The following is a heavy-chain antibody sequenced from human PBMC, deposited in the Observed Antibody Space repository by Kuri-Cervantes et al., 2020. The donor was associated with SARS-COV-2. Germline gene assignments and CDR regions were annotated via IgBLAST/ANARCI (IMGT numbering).Heavy chain of an antibody. Sequence: ASVKVSCKASGCTFTSYYMHWVRQAPGQGLEWMGIINPSGGSTSYAQKFQGRVTMTRDTSTSTVYMELSSLRSEDTAVYYCARVVPAADEGLYYYYMDVWGKGTTVTVSS. CDR2: INPSGGST. J-gene: IGHJ6*03. CDR1: GCTFTSYY. V-gene: IGHV1-46*01. D-gene: IGHD2-2*01. CDR3: ARVVPAADEGLYYYYMDV.